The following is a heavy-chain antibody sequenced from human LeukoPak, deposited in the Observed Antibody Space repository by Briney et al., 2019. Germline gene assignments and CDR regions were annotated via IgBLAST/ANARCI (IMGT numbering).Heavy chain of an antibody. CDR3: ARLDVDTFDC. D-gene: IGHD5-18*01. CDR2: IYSGGST. V-gene: IGHV3-53*01. CDR1: GFTFSSYA. Sequence: GGSLRLSCAASGFTFSSYAMSWVRQAPGKGLEWVSVIYSGGSTYYADSVKGRFTISRDNSKNTLYLQMNSLRAEDTAVYYCARLDVDTFDCWGQGTLVTVSS. J-gene: IGHJ4*02.